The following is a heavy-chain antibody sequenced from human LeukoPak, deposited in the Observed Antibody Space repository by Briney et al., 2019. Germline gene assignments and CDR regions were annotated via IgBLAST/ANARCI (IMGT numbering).Heavy chain of an antibody. Sequence: PGRSLRLSCAASGFTFSSYAMHWVRQAPGKGLEWVAVISYDGSNKYYADSVKGRFTISRDNSKNTLYLQMNSLRAEDTAVYYCARVRLVVVIRDAFDIWGQGTMVTVSS. J-gene: IGHJ3*02. CDR3: ARVRLVVVIRDAFDI. CDR1: GFTFSSYA. CDR2: ISYDGSNK. D-gene: IGHD3-22*01. V-gene: IGHV3-30*04.